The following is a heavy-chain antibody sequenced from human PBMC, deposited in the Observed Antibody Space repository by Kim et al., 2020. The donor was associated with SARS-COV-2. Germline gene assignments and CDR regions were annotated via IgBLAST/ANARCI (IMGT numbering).Heavy chain of an antibody. D-gene: IGHD6-13*01. J-gene: IGHJ6*02. CDR3: ARIPYSSSWYGTYYYYYGMDV. CDR1: GFSLSTSGMC. V-gene: IGHV2-70*11. CDR2: IDWDDDK. Sequence: SGPTLVKPTQTLTLTCTFSGFSLSTSGMCVSWIRQPPGKALEWLARIDWDDDKYYSTSLKTRLTISKDTSKNQVVLTMTNMDPVDTATYYCARIPYSSSWYGTYYYYYGMDVWGQGTTVTVSS.